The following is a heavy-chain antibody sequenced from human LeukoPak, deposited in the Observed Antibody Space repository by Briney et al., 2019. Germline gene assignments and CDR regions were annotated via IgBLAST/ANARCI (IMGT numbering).Heavy chain of an antibody. D-gene: IGHD3-3*01. CDR3: ARERLFGVVIISNYYYYMDV. Sequence: PSETLSLTCTVSGGSISSGSYYWSWNRQPTGKGLEWIGRIYTSGSTNYNPSLKSRVTISVDTSKNQFSLKLSSVTAADTAVYYCARERLFGVVIISNYYYYMDVWGKGTTVTVSS. J-gene: IGHJ6*03. CDR2: IYTSGST. CDR1: GGSISSGSYY. V-gene: IGHV4-61*02.